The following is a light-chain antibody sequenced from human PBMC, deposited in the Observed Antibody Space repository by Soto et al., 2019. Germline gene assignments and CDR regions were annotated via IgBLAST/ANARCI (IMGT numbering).Light chain of an antibody. Sequence: QSVLTQPPSASGTPGQRVTLSCSGSRSNIGTNAVAWYQHLPGTAPKLLIYGDDQRPSGVPDRFSGSKSGTSASLAISGLQSDDEADYYCAAWDDTLVYLFGTGTQLTVL. CDR1: RSNIGTNA. CDR2: GDD. J-gene: IGLJ1*01. CDR3: AAWDDTLVYL. V-gene: IGLV1-44*01.